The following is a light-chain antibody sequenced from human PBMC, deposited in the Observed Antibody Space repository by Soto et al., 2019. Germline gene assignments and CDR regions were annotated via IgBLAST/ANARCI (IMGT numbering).Light chain of an antibody. CDR3: QQYNSYLYT. V-gene: IGKV1-5*02. Sequence: IQMTQSPSTLSASVGDRVTIICRASQSISSWLAWYQQKPGKAPKLLIYDASSLESGVPSRFSGSGSGTEFTLTISSLQPDDFATYYCQQYNSYLYTFGQGTKVDI. J-gene: IGKJ2*01. CDR2: DAS. CDR1: QSISSW.